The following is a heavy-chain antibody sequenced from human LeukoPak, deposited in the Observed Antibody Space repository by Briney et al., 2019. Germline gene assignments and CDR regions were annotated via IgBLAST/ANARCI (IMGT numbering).Heavy chain of an antibody. CDR1: GFTFSSYA. J-gene: IGHJ6*03. CDR2: ISYDGSNK. V-gene: IGHV3-30-3*01. Sequence: GGSLRLSCAASGFTFSSYAMHWVRQAPGKGLEWVAVISYDGSNKYHADSVKGRFTISRDNSKNTLYLQINSLRVEDTAVYYCASDYPLYFYYTDVWGKGTTVTVSS. CDR3: ASDYPLYFYYTDV.